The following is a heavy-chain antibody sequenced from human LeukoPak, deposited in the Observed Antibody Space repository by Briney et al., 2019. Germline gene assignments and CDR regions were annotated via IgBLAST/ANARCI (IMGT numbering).Heavy chain of an antibody. CDR3: VRVLGAYSSVYGPDFDY. V-gene: IGHV3-7*01. D-gene: IGHD3-16*01. J-gene: IGHJ4*02. CDR1: GFTFSIYW. Sequence: GGSLRLSCAASGFTFSIYWMSWVRLAPGKGLEWVANIKQDGREKYYVDSVKGRFTISRDNAKNSLYLQMNSLRAEDTAVYYCVRVLGAYSSVYGPDFDYRGQGILVTVSS. CDR2: IKQDGREK.